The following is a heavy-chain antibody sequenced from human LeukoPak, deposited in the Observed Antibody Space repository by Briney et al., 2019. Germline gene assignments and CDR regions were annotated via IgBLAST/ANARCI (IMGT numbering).Heavy chain of an antibody. CDR1: GFTFSRYG. CDR3: ARETYDSSVHPRYGGYSFDY. V-gene: IGHV3-30*02. Sequence: GGSLRLSCAASGFTFSRYGMHWVRQAPGKGLEWVAFIRYDGSNQYYADSVKGRFTISRDNSKNTLYLQMNSLRGEDTAVYYCARETYDSSVHPRYGGYSFDYWGQGTLVTVSS. D-gene: IGHD3-22*01. J-gene: IGHJ4*02. CDR2: IRYDGSNQ.